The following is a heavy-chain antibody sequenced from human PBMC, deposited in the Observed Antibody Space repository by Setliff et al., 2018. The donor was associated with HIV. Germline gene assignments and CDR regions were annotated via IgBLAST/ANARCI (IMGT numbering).Heavy chain of an antibody. J-gene: IGHJ4*02. CDR3: ARGTAAAGFKYYFDY. V-gene: IGHV4-61*02. CDR1: GASISNGSYY. Sequence: PSETLSLTCTVSGASISNGSYYWSWIRQPAGKGLEWIGRMYTSGSTNYNPSLKSRVTISGDTSKNQFSLKLTSVTAADTAVYYCARGTAAAGFKYYFDYWGQGTLVTVSS. D-gene: IGHD6-13*01. CDR2: MYTSGST.